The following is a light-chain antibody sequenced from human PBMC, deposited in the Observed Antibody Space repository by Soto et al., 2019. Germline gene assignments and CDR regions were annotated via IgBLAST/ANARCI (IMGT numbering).Light chain of an antibody. CDR1: SSDVGAYHF. V-gene: IGLV2-14*01. CDR2: EVT. J-gene: IGLJ1*01. Sequence: QSALTQPASVSGSPGQSITSSCTGSSSDVGAYHFVSWYQHHPGKAPKLILYEVTARPSGVSSRFSGSKSGNTASLTISGLQADDEANYYCSSYTSSNTPYVFGTGTKSPS. CDR3: SSYTSSNTPYV.